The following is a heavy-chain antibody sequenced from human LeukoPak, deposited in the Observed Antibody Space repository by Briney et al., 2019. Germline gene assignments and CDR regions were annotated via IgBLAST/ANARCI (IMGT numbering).Heavy chain of an antibody. CDR1: GGSFSGYY. Sequence: SETLSLTCAVYGGSFSGYYWSWIRQPPGKGLEWIGEINHSGSTNYNPSLKSRVTISVDTSKNQFSLKLSSVTAADTAVYYCARIRIMITFGGVIPLVFDYWGQGILVTVSS. CDR2: INHSGST. CDR3: ARIRIMITFGGVIPLVFDY. V-gene: IGHV4-34*01. J-gene: IGHJ4*02. D-gene: IGHD3-16*01.